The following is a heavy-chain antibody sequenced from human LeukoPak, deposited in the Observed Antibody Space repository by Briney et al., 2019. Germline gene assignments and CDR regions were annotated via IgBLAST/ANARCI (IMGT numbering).Heavy chain of an antibody. CDR3: ARGLRGPYDYVWGNYRPLGAFDI. Sequence: PGGSLRLSCAASGFTFSSYAMSWVRQAPGKGLEWVSAISGSGGSTYYADSVKGRFTISRDNVKNSLYLQMNSLRAEDTAVYYCARGLRGPYDYVWGNYRPLGAFDIWGQGTMVTVSS. V-gene: IGHV3-23*01. CDR2: ISGSGGST. CDR1: GFTFSSYA. J-gene: IGHJ3*02. D-gene: IGHD3-16*02.